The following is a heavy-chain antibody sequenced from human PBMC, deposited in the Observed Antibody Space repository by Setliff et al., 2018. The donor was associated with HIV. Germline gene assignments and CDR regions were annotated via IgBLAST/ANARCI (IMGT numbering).Heavy chain of an antibody. V-gene: IGHV4-34*01. Sequence: SETLSLTCVVYGGSFTNYYWSWIRQPPGKGLECIGEINHSGSTNYNPSLKSRVTISVDTSKHQFSLKLNSMTAADTAVYFCARKVGGDFDSWGQGTLVTVSS. J-gene: IGHJ4*02. D-gene: IGHD2-2*01. CDR3: ARKVGGDFDS. CDR2: INHSGST. CDR1: GGSFTNYY.